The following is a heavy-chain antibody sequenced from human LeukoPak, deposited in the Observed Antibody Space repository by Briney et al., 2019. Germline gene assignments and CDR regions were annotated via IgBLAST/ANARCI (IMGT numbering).Heavy chain of an antibody. D-gene: IGHD6-19*01. CDR2: ISYDGSNK. CDR3: ARVFYSSGWYGNFDY. Sequence: PGRSLRLSCAASGFTFSSYAMYWVRQAPGKGLEWVAVISYDGSNKYYADSVKGRFTISRDNSKNTLYLQMNSLRAEDTAVYYCARVFYSSGWYGNFDYWGQGTLVTVSS. J-gene: IGHJ4*02. CDR1: GFTFSSYA. V-gene: IGHV3-30*04.